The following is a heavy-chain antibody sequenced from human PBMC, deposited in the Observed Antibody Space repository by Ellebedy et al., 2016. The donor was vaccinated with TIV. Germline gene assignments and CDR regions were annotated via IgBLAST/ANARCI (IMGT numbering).Heavy chain of an antibody. D-gene: IGHD3-10*01. J-gene: IGHJ6*04. CDR1: GYTFTSYG. CDR2: ISAYNGNT. CDR3: ARGYDGSGSDFAYYYYGMDV. V-gene: IGHV1-18*04. Sequence: AASVKVSCKASGYTFTSYGISWVRQAPGQGLEWMGWISAYNGNTNYAQKLQGRVTMTTHTSTSTAYMELRSLRSDDTAVYYCARGYDGSGSDFAYYYYGMDVWGKGTTVTFSS.